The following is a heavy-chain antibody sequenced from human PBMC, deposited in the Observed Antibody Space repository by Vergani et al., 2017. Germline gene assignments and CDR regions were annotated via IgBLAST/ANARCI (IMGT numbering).Heavy chain of an antibody. CDR2: IWYDGSNK. V-gene: IGHV3-33*06. J-gene: IGHJ4*02. D-gene: IGHD3-22*01. Sequence: QVQLVESGGGVVQPGRSLRLSCAASGFTFSSYGMHWVRQAPGKGLEWVAVIWYDGSNKYYAVSVKGRFTISRDNSKNTLYLQMNSLRAEDTAVYYCAKADYDSSGYLDYWGQGTLVTVSS. CDR1: GFTFSSYG. CDR3: AKADYDSSGYLDY.